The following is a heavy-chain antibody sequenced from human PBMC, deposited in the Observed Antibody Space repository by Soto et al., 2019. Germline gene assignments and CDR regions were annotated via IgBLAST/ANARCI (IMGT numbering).Heavy chain of an antibody. CDR3: ARDKFCGGGSCSYYGVDV. V-gene: IGHV3-72*01. D-gene: IGHD2-15*01. J-gene: IGHJ6*02. Sequence: EVQLVESGGGLVQPGGSLRLSCEASGFTFSDHYMDWVHQTPGKGLEWVGRTRNKANSYTTEYAASVKGRFTISRDDSKNSLYLQMNSLKTEDTAVYYCARDKFCGGGSCSYYGVDVWGQGTTVTVSS. CDR1: GFTFSDHY. CDR2: TRNKANSYTT.